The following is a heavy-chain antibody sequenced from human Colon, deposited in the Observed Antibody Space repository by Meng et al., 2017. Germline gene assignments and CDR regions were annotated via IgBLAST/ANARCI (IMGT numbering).Heavy chain of an antibody. J-gene: IGHJ3*02. CDR1: GYTFPDYF. V-gene: IGHV1-2*02. Sequence: ASVKVSCKASGYTFPDYFMHWLRQAPGQRLEWMGYIDPNSGGTTFAQKFQGRVTMTRDTSISTVYMDLYSMTSDDTAVYYCARGPSSGAFDIWGQGTMVTVSS. CDR3: ARGPSSGAFDI. CDR2: IDPNSGGT.